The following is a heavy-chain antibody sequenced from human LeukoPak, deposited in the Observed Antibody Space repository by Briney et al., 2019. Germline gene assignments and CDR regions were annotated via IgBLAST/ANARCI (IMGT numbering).Heavy chain of an antibody. CDR3: TRVRGYDILTGYYGYYYCYMDV. CDR1: GFTFGDYA. D-gene: IGHD3-9*01. Sequence: PGGSLRLSCTASGFTFGDYAMSWVRQAPGKGLEWVGFIRSKAYGGTTEYAASVKGRFTISRDDSKSIAYLQMNSLKTEDTAVYYCTRVRGYDILTGYYGYYYCYMDVWGKGTTVTISS. J-gene: IGHJ6*03. V-gene: IGHV3-49*04. CDR2: IRSKAYGGTT.